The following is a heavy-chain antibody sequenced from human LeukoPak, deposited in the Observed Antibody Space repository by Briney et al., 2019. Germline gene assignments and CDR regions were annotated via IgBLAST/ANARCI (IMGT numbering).Heavy chain of an antibody. CDR1: GYTFTSYD. D-gene: IGHD7-27*01. Sequence: ASVKVSCKASGYTFTSYDINWVQQATGQGLEWMGWMNPNSGNTGYAQKFQGRVTMTRNTSISTAYMELSSLRPDDTAVYYCARGPPNWGYDYWGPGTLVTVSS. V-gene: IGHV1-8*01. CDR2: MNPNSGNT. J-gene: IGHJ4*02. CDR3: ARGPPNWGYDY.